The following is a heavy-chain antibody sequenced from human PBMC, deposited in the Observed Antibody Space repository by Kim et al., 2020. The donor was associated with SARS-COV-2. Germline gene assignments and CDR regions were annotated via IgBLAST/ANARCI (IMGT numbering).Heavy chain of an antibody. CDR3: AKDSARGGDHQFDY. V-gene: IGHV3-33*06. D-gene: IGHD2-21*02. J-gene: IGHJ4*02. CDR2: IWYDGSNK. Sequence: GGSLRLSCAASGFTFSSYGMHWVRQAPGKGLEWVAVIWYDGSNKYYADSVKGRFTISRDNSKNTLYLQMNSLRAEDTAVYYCAKDSARGGDHQFDYWGQGTLVTVSS. CDR1: GFTFSSYG.